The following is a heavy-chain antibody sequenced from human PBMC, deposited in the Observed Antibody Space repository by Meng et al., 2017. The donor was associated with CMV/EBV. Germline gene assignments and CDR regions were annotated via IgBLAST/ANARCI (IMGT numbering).Heavy chain of an antibody. CDR2: INPSGGST. CDR1: GYTFTSYY. J-gene: IGHJ4*02. V-gene: IGHV1-46*01. CDR3: AAVFGYSSGWYVDY. Sequence: ASVKVSCKASGYTFTSYYMHWVRLAPGQGLEWMGIINPSGGSTSYAQKFQERVTITRDMSTSTAYMELSSLRSEDTAVYYCAAVFGYSSGWYVDYWGQGTLVTVSS. D-gene: IGHD6-19*01.